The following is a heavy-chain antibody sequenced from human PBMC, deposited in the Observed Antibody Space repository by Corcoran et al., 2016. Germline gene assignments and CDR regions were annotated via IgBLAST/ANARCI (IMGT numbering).Heavy chain of an antibody. Sequence: QVQLVQPGAEIEKPGASVKVSCKASGYTFTSYHIHWVRQAPGQGLEWMGIIKSTGDTTIYAPRFQGRVTMARDTSTSTVYMELSSLRSEDTAVYYWAGELRDTYNFDYWGQGSLVTVSS. V-gene: IGHV1-46*01. CDR2: IKSTGDTT. CDR1: GYTFTSYH. D-gene: IGHD4-17*01. CDR3: AGELRDTYNFDY. J-gene: IGHJ4*02.